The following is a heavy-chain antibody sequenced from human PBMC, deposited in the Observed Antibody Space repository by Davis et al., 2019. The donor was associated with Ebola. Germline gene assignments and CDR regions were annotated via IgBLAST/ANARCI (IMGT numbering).Heavy chain of an antibody. V-gene: IGHV1-69*13. CDR2: IIPIFGTA. J-gene: IGHJ3*02. D-gene: IGHD3-10*01. CDR1: GGTFSSYA. Sequence: SVKVSCKASGGTFSSYAISWVRQAPGQGLEWMGGIIPIFGTANYAQKFQGRVTITADESTSTAYMELSSLRSEDTAVYYCARDLWFRELWGAFDIWGQGTMVTVSS. CDR3: ARDLWFRELWGAFDI.